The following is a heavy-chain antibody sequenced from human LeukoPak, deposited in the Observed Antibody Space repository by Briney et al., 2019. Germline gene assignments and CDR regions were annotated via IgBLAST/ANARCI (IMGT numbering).Heavy chain of an antibody. CDR2: IKQDGRDT. J-gene: IGHJ4*02. CDR1: GFTLNTHW. V-gene: IGHV3-7*03. Sequence: GGSLRLSCAASGFTLNTHWMSWVRQAPGKGLEWVANIKQDGRDTYYVDFVKGRFTISRDNAKNSLNLQMNSLRAEDTAMYYCATSEGYWGQGTLVTVSS. CDR3: ATSEGY.